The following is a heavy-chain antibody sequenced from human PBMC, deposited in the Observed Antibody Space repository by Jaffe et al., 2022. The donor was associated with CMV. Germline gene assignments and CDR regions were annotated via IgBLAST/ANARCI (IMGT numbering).Heavy chain of an antibody. CDR3: AGDEGGRPFDP. J-gene: IGHJ5*02. D-gene: IGHD2-15*01. CDR1: GFTFRRYG. CDR2: IWSDGSKK. V-gene: IGHV3-33*01. Sequence: QVHLVESGGGVVQPGTSLRLSCAASGFTFRRYGMHWVRQAPGKGLEWLAVIWSDGSKKIHADSVQGRFTISRDNSRNTLYLEMNSLRVEDTAVYYCAGDEGGRPFDPWGQGTLVTVSS.